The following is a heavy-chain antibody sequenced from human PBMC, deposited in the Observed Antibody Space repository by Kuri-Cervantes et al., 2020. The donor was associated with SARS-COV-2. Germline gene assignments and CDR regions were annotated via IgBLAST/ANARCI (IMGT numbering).Heavy chain of an antibody. CDR2: IYPGDSDT. CDR1: GYSFTSYW. D-gene: IGHD2-15*01. CDR3: ARSPPGCSGGSCYSGKIFDP. J-gene: IGHJ5*02. V-gene: IGHV5-51*01. Sequence: KVSCKGSGYSFTSYWIGWVRQMPGKGLEWMGIIYPGDSDTRYSPSFQGQVTISADKSISTAYLQWSSLRSEDTAVYYCARSPPGCSGGSCYSGKIFDPWGQGTLVTVSS.